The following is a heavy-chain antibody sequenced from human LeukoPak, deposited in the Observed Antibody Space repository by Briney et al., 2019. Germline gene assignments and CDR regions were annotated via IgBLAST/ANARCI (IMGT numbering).Heavy chain of an antibody. J-gene: IGHJ6*02. V-gene: IGHV3-7*03. Sequence: SGGSLRLSCAASGFTFSSYWMNWARQAPGKGLEWVANIKQDGSEKYYVDSVKGRFTISRDNAKNSLYLQMNSLRAEDTAVYYRARPMIAHYYGMDVWGQGTTVTVSS. CDR3: ARPMIAHYYGMDV. CDR2: IKQDGSEK. D-gene: IGHD3-22*01. CDR1: GFTFSSYW.